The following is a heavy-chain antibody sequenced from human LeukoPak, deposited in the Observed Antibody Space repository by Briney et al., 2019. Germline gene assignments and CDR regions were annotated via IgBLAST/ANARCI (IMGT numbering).Heavy chain of an antibody. CDR2: ISSSSSYI. CDR3: ARDFRQQLVHKGDY. V-gene: IGHV3-21*01. CDR1: GFTFSSYS. D-gene: IGHD6-13*01. J-gene: IGHJ4*02. Sequence: GGSLRLSCAASGFTFSSYSMNWVRQAPGKGLEWFSSISSSSSYIYYADSVKGRFTISRDNAKNSLYLQMNSLRAEDTAVYYCARDFRQQLVHKGDYWGQGTLVTVSS.